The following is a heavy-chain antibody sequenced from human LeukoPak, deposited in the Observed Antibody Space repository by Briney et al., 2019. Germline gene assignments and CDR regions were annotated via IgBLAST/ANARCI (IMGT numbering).Heavy chain of an antibody. Sequence: ASVTVSFKVSGYTLTELSMHWVRQAPGKGLEWMGGFDPEDGETIYAQKFQGRVTMTEDTSTDTAYMELSSLRSEDTAVYYCATIILRDQNWFDPWGQGTLVTVSS. J-gene: IGHJ5*02. CDR2: FDPEDGET. V-gene: IGHV1-24*01. CDR3: ATIILRDQNWFDP. D-gene: IGHD3-3*01. CDR1: GYTLTELS.